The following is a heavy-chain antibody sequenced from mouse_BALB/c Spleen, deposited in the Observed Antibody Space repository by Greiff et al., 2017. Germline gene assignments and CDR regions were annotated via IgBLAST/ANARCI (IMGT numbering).Heavy chain of an antibody. D-gene: IGHD2-1*01. J-gene: IGHJ2*01. CDR3: ARDYGNYGVFDY. CDR1: GYTFTSYW. Sequence: VQLQQSGAELAKPGASVKMSCKASGYTFTSYWMHWVKQRPGQGLEWIGYINPSTGYTEYNQKFKDKATLTADKSSSTAYMQLSSLTSEDSAVYYCARDYGNYGVFDYWGQGTTLTVSS. V-gene: IGHV1-7*01. CDR2: INPSTGYT.